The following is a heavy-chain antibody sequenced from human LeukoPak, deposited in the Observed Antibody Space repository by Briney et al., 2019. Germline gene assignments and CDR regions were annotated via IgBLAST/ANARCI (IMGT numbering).Heavy chain of an antibody. V-gene: IGHV3-23*01. CDR1: GFTFTGYA. Sequence: GGSLRPSCAPSGFTFTGYAMSWVRQAPGKGREGVSAISGSGGSTYYADFVKGRFTISRDNSKNTLYLQMNSLRAEDTAVYYCAKDAIVVVTATYWGQGTLVTVSS. CDR2: ISGSGGST. D-gene: IGHD2-21*02. J-gene: IGHJ4*02. CDR3: AKDAIVVVTATY.